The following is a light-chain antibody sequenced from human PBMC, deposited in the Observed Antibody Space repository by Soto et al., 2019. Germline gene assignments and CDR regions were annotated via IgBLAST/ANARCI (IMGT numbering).Light chain of an antibody. CDR2: GDS. CDR3: QSYDSSLNVGV. CDR1: SSNIGADYD. Sequence: QSVLTQPPSVSGAPGRRVTISCTGSSSNIGADYDVHWYQQLPGTAPKLLIYGDSNRPSGVPDRFSGSKSGTSASLAITGLQAEDEADYYCQSYDSSLNVGVFGPGSKVTVL. J-gene: IGLJ1*01. V-gene: IGLV1-40*01.